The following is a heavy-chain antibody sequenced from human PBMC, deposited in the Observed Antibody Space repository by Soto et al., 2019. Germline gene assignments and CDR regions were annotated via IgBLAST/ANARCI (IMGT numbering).Heavy chain of an antibody. D-gene: IGHD2-15*01. CDR1: GYSFTSYW. Sequence: PGESLKISCKGSGYSFTSYWISWVRQMPGKGLEWRGRIDPSDSYTNYSPSFQGHVTISADKSISTAYMQWSSLKASDTAMYYCARKPYCSGGSCYSGLDVWGQGTTVTVSS. J-gene: IGHJ6*02. V-gene: IGHV5-10-1*01. CDR2: IDPSDSYT. CDR3: ARKPYCSGGSCYSGLDV.